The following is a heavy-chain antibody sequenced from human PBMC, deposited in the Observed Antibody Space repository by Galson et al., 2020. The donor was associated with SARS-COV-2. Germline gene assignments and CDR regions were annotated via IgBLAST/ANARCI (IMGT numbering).Heavy chain of an antibody. CDR1: GGSISSGGYS. V-gene: IGHV4-30-2*01. D-gene: IGHD3-22*01. CDR2: IYHSGST. CDR3: ARGYYDSSGDAFDI. J-gene: IGHJ3*02. Sequence: SQTLSLTCAVSGGSISSGGYSWSWIRQPPGKGLEWIGYIYHSGSTYYNPSLKSRVTISVDRSKNQFSLKLSSVTAADTAVYYCARGYYDSSGDAFDIWGQGTMVTVSS.